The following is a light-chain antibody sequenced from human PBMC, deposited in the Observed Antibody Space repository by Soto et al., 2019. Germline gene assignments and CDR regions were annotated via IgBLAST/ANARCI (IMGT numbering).Light chain of an antibody. Sequence: DIQMTQSPSTLSASVGDRVTITSRASQSISVWLAWYQQKAGKAPNLLIYQASRLESGVPSRFSGSGSETEFTLTISGLQPGDSATYYCQQYNSYSPTFGHGTKVDIK. CDR3: QQYNSYSPT. CDR2: QAS. CDR1: QSISVW. J-gene: IGKJ1*01. V-gene: IGKV1-5*03.